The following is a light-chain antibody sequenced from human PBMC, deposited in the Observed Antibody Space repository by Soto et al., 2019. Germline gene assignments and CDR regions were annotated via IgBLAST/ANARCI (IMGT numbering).Light chain of an antibody. CDR3: QQYNNWPPLT. CDR2: GAS. Sequence: EIVMMQSPATLSVSPGERATLSCRASQSVSSNLAWYQQKPGQAPRLLIYGASTRATGIPARFSGSGSWTESTLTNSSLQSEAFAVYYCQQYNNWPPLTVGEGTGVEIK. CDR1: QSVSSN. J-gene: IGKJ4*01. V-gene: IGKV3-15*01.